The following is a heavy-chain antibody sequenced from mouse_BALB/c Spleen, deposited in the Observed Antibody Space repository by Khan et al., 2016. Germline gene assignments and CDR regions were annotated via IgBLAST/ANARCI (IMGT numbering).Heavy chain of an antibody. Sequence: QVQLQQPGAELVRPGTSVKVSCKASGYAFTNCLIEWVKQRPGQGLEWIGVINPGSGGTNYNERFKGKATLTADNSSSTAYMQLSSLTSDASAVYFCASQYGSSYVGFAYWGQGTLVTVSA. D-gene: IGHD1-1*01. V-gene: IGHV1-54*01. CDR2: INPGSGGT. CDR3: ASQYGSSYVGFAY. J-gene: IGHJ3*01. CDR1: GYAFTNCL.